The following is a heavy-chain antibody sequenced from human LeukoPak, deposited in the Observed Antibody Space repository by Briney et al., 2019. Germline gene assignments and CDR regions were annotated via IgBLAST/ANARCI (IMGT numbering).Heavy chain of an antibody. CDR1: GGSISSYY. D-gene: IGHD2-21*02. CDR3: ARHLVVTGRIGYYGMDV. V-gene: IGHV4-59*08. Sequence: SETLSLTCTVSGGSISSYYWNWIRQPPGQGLERIGNSYYSGSTNYNPSLKSRVTISVDTSKNQFSLKPSSVTAADTAVYYCARHLVVTGRIGYYGMDVWGQGTTVTVSS. J-gene: IGHJ6*02. CDR2: SYYSGST.